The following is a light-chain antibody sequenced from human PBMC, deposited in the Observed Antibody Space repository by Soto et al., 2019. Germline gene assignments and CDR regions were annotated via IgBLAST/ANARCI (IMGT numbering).Light chain of an antibody. Sequence: DIQMTQSPSSLSASVGDRVTITCRASQSISTYLNWYQQKPGKAPKVLIYGASSLQSGVPSRFSGGGSGTDFTLSISSLQPEDFATYHCQQTYRAPLTFGGGTNVEIK. CDR1: QSISTY. V-gene: IGKV1-39*01. CDR3: QQTYRAPLT. J-gene: IGKJ4*01. CDR2: GAS.